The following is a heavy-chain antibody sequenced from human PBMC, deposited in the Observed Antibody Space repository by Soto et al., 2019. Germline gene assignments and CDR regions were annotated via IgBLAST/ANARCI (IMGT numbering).Heavy chain of an antibody. J-gene: IGHJ6*02. CDR1: GYTFTSYA. CDR2: VNTGNGNT. Sequence: VASVKVSCKPFGYTFTSYALHWVRQAPGQRLEWMGWVNTGNGNTEYSQKFQGRVTITRDTSASTAHMELSSLRPEDTAVYYCARVSTTWPYYYGMDVWGQGTTVTVSS. V-gene: IGHV1-3*04. D-gene: IGHD3-16*01. CDR3: ARVSTTWPYYYGMDV.